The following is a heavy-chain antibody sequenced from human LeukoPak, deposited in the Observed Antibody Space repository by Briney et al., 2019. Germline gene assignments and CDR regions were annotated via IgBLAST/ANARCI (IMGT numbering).Heavy chain of an antibody. CDR2: IYCSGST. D-gene: IGHD2-2*01. CDR1: GGYISSSRYC. J-gene: IGHJ6*03. Sequence: PSETLSLTCTVSGGYISSSRYCWGWIRQPPGKGLEWIGSIYCSGSTYYNPSLKSRVTISVDTSKNQFSLKLSSVTAADTAVYYCARATRGGYCSSTSCSPPYYYYYYMDVWGKGTTVTVSS. CDR3: ARATRGGYCSSTSCSPPYYYYYYMDV. V-gene: IGHV4-39*01.